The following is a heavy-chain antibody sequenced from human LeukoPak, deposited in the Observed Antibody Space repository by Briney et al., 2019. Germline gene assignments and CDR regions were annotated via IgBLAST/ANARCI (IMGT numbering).Heavy chain of an antibody. CDR2: IYSGGST. D-gene: IGHD3-22*01. Sequence: GGSLRLSCAASGFTVSSNYISWVRQAPGKGLEWVSVIYSGGSTYYADSVKGRFTISRDNSKNTLYLQMNSLRAEDTAVYYCARETYYYDSSGYYDYWGQGTLVTVSS. V-gene: IGHV3-53*01. J-gene: IGHJ4*02. CDR3: ARETYYYDSSGYYDY. CDR1: GFTVSSNY.